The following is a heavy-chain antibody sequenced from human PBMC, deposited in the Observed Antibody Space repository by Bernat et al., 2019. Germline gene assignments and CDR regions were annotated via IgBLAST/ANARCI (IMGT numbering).Heavy chain of an antibody. CDR2: INPNSGGT. CDR3: ARGGITMVRRVMIPDYFDY. D-gene: IGHD3-10*01. CDR1: GYTFTGYY. Sequence: QVQLVQSGAEVKKPGASVKVSCKASGYTFTGYYMHWVRQAPGQGLEWMGWINPNSGGTNYAQKFQGWVTMTRDTSISTAYMELSRLRSDDTAVYYCARGGITMVRRVMIPDYFDYWGQGTLVTVSS. J-gene: IGHJ4*02. V-gene: IGHV1-2*04.